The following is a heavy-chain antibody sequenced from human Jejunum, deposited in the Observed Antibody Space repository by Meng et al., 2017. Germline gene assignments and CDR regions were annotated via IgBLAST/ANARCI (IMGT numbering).Heavy chain of an antibody. Sequence: QIPLNESGPTQVKPTETLTLTCTFSGFSLRTRTVGVGWLRQPPGKALECLALIYWDDDKRYNPSLKNRLSITKDTSENQVVLTMTNMDPADTATYYCAHRIAYSSDYNVGWFDPWGPGFLVTVSS. CDR2: IYWDDDK. CDR3: AHRIAYSSDYNVGWFDP. CDR1: GFSLRTRTVG. D-gene: IGHD6-25*01. J-gene: IGHJ5*02. V-gene: IGHV2-5*02.